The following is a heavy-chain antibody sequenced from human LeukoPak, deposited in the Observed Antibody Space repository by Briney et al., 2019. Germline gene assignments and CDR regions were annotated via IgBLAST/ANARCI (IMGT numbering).Heavy chain of an antibody. D-gene: IGHD3-10*01. J-gene: IGHJ4*02. Sequence: GGSLRLSCAASGFTFSNAWMSWVRQAPGKGLEWVGRIKSKTDGGTTDYAAPVKGRFTISRDDSKNTLYLQMNSLKTEDTAVYYCTTTLWFGELGHYWGQGTLVTVSS. CDR2: IKSKTDGGTT. V-gene: IGHV3-15*01. CDR3: TTTLWFGELGHY. CDR1: GFTFSNAW.